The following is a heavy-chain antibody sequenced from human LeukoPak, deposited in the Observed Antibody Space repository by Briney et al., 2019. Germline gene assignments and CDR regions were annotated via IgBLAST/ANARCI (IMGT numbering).Heavy chain of an antibody. J-gene: IGHJ4*02. CDR1: GFMFSGYW. D-gene: IGHD2/OR15-2a*01. CDR2: IKYDGSER. Sequence: GGSLRLSCAASGFMFSGYWMSWVRQAPGKGLEWVATIKYDGSERYYVDSVKGRFTISRDNTRESLYLQMNSPRAEDTAVYYCVRDNSHFDSWGQGSLVTVSS. CDR3: VRDNSHFDS. V-gene: IGHV3-7*01.